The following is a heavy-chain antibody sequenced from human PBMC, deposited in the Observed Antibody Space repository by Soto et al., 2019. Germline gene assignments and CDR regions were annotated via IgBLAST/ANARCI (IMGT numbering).Heavy chain of an antibody. D-gene: IGHD6-13*01. CDR2: IWYDSSNK. Sequence: QVQLVESGGGVVQPGRSLRLSCAASGFTFRSNGMHRVRQAPGKGLEWVATIWYDSSNKYYADSVKGRFTISRDNSKNTLYLHMNNLRAEDTGIYYCAKEGNIGSSSWYYFDYWGQGTLVTVSS. V-gene: IGHV3-33*06. CDR1: GFTFRSNG. J-gene: IGHJ4*02. CDR3: AKEGNIGSSSWYYFDY.